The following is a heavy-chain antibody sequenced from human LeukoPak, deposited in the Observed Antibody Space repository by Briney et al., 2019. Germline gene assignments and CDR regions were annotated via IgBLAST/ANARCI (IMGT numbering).Heavy chain of an antibody. Sequence: PGGSLRLSCAASGFIFCSFEMSWVRQAPGKGLQWVSYIDSSGNTRYYADSVKGRFTISRDNAQNSLYLQMNSLRVEDTAVYYCARSVRRYGMDVWGQGTTVTVSS. V-gene: IGHV3-48*03. CDR3: ARSVRRYGMDV. CDR2: IDSSGNTR. CDR1: GFIFCSFE. D-gene: IGHD3-10*02. J-gene: IGHJ6*02.